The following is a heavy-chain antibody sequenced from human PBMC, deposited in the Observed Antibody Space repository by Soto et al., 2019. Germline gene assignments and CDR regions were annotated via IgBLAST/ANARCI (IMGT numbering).Heavy chain of an antibody. V-gene: IGHV4-59*01. CDR3: ASLGDYYGSGSPYFDY. Sequence: SETLSLTCTVSGGSISSYYWSWIRQPPGKGLEWIGYIYYSGSTNYNPSLKSRVTISVDTSKNQFSLKLSSVTAADTAVYYCASLGDYYGSGSPYFDYWGQGTLVTVSS. CDR1: GGSISSYY. CDR2: IYYSGST. J-gene: IGHJ4*02. D-gene: IGHD3-10*01.